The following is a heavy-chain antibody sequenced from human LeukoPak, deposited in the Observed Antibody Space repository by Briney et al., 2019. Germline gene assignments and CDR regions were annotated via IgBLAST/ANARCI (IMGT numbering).Heavy chain of an antibody. Sequence: GGSLRLSCAASGFTFSSHWMHWVRQAPGKGLVWVSRIKDDGSHTNYADSVKGRFTISRDNAKNTLSLQMNSLRAEDTAVYYCARTANFAAGYYIDYWGQGTLVTVSS. CDR1: GFTFSSHW. D-gene: IGHD6-13*01. CDR3: ARTANFAAGYYIDY. V-gene: IGHV3-74*01. CDR2: IKDDGSHT. J-gene: IGHJ4*02.